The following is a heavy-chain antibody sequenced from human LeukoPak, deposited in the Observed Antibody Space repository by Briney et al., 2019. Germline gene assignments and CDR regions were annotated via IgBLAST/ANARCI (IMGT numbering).Heavy chain of an antibody. J-gene: IGHJ4*02. Sequence: ASVKVSCKASGYTFTSYGISWVRQAPGQGLEWMGWISAYNGNTNYAQKFQGRVTMTRDTSISTAYMELSRLRSDDTAVYYCARERTVEEYYFDYWGQGTLVTVSS. CDR2: ISAYNGNT. CDR1: GYTFTSYG. CDR3: ARERTVEEYYFDY. D-gene: IGHD4-23*01. V-gene: IGHV1-18*01.